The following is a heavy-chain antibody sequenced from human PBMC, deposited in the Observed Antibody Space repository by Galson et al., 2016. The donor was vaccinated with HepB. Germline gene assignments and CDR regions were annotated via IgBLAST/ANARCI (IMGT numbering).Heavy chain of an antibody. CDR2: ISYDGTNQ. CDR3: AKDQSNWDYHHYGMDV. J-gene: IGHJ6*02. V-gene: IGHV3-30*18. Sequence: SLRLSCAASGFTFNSYGMHWVRQAPGQGLEWVALISYDGTNQYYPDSVKGRFTISRDNSKNTLYLQINSLRPEDTAVYYCAKDQSNWDYHHYGMDVWGQGTTVTVS. CDR1: GFTFNSYG. D-gene: IGHD7-27*01.